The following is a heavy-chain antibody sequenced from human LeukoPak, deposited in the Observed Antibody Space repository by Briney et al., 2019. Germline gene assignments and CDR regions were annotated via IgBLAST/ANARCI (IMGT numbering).Heavy chain of an antibody. D-gene: IGHD3/OR15-3a*01. V-gene: IGHV7-4-1*02. CDR1: GYTFTSYA. Sequence: GASVTVSCTASGYTFTSYAMNWVRQAPGQGLEWMGWINTNTGNPTYAQGFTGRFVFSLDTSVSTAYLQISSLKAEDTAVYYCAREAGFGLVIILYYYGMDVWGQGTTVTVSS. CDR2: INTNTGNP. J-gene: IGHJ6*02. CDR3: AREAGFGLVIILYYYGMDV.